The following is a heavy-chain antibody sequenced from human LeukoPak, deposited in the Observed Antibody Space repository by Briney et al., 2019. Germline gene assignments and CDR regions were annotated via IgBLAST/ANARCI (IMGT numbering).Heavy chain of an antibody. V-gene: IGHV3-23*01. J-gene: IGHJ4*02. CDR3: ARDEGYFDY. CDR2: IGGSVGST. Sequence: GCLRLSCAASRFTFCNFAMSWGRQAPGQGLGWCSGIGGSVGSTYYADSVKGRFTISRDTSKNTLYLQMNSLRAEDTAVYYCARDEGYFDYWGQGTLVTVSS. CDR1: RFTFCNFA.